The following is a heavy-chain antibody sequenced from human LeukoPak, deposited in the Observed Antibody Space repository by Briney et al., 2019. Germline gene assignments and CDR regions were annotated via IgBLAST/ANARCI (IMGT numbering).Heavy chain of an antibody. J-gene: IGHJ4*02. CDR2: IGYSSSPI. D-gene: IGHD6-13*01. CDR3: ARPSSNNFFDY. Sequence: GGSLRLSCAASGFTFSSYAMSWVRQAPGKGLEWISYIGYSSSPIYYADSVKGRFIISRDNAKNSPYLQINSLRAEDTALYYCARPSSNNFFDYWGQGTLVTVSS. V-gene: IGHV3-48*01. CDR1: GFTFSSYA.